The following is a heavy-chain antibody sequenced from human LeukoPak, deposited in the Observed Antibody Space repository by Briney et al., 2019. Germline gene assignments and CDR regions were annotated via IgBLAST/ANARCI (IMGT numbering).Heavy chain of an antibody. CDR1: GGSISSYY. CDR3: ARTHFGYYDSSGYDGSAFDI. J-gene: IGHJ3*02. CDR2: IYYSGST. D-gene: IGHD3-22*01. Sequence: PSETLSLTCTVSGGSISSYYWSWIRQPPGKGLEWIGYIYYSGSTNYNPSLKSRVTISVDTSKNQFSLKLSSVTAADTAVYYCARTHFGYYDSSGYDGSAFDIWGQGTMVTVSS. V-gene: IGHV4-59*08.